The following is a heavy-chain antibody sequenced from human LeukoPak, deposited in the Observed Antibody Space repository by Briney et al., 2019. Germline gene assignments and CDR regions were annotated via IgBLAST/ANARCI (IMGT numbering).Heavy chain of an antibody. Sequence: PSETLSLTCGVSGGSLGGYSWTWIRQPPGKRLEWVGEITSGGTTNYNPSLKSRVTISVDTSNNQFSLSLSSVTAADTAVYYCARRGPNYFGSGSHDWFDPWGQGTLVIVSS. CDR2: ITSGGTT. CDR3: ARRGPNYFGSGSHDWFDP. J-gene: IGHJ5*02. CDR1: GGSLGGYS. V-gene: IGHV4-34*01. D-gene: IGHD3-10*01.